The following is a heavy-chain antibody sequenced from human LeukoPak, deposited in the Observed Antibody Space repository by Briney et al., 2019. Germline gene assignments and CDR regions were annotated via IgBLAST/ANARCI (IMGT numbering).Heavy chain of an antibody. D-gene: IGHD2-2*02. CDR3: ARDILGYCSRISCYTDY. CDR1: GGTFSSYA. J-gene: IGHJ4*02. V-gene: IGHV1-69*13. Sequence: SVKVSCKASGGTFSSYAISWVRQAPGQGLEWMGGIIPIFGTANYAQKFQGRVTITADESTSTAYMELSSLRSEDTAVYYCARDILGYCSRISCYTDYWGQGTLVTVSS. CDR2: IIPIFGTA.